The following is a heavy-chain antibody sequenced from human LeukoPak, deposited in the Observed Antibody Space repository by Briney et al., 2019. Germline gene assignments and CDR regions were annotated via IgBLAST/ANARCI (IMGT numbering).Heavy chain of an antibody. J-gene: IGHJ4*02. CDR1: GYTFTGYY. D-gene: IGHD6-19*01. CDR2: IIPILDIA. V-gene: IGHV1-69*04. Sequence: ASVTVSCKASGYTFTGYYMHWVRQAPGQGLEWMGRIIPILDIANYAQKFQGRVTITANLSTSTAYMELSSLRSEDTAVYFCAREGGIAVAGTSYYFDYWGQGTLVTVSS. CDR3: AREGGIAVAGTSYYFDY.